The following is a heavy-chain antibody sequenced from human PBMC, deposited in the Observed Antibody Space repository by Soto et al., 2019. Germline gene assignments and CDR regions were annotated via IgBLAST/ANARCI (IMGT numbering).Heavy chain of an antibody. J-gene: IGHJ3*02. Sequence: QVQLQESGPGLVKPSETLSLTCTVSGGSISSYYWSWIRQPPGKGLEWNGYIYYSGSTNYNPSLKSRVTISVDTSKNQFSLKLSSVTAADTAVYYCARSDGDYRISHFDAFDIWGQGTMVTVSS. CDR1: GGSISSYY. CDR2: IYYSGST. D-gene: IGHD4-17*01. V-gene: IGHV4-59*01. CDR3: ARSDGDYRISHFDAFDI.